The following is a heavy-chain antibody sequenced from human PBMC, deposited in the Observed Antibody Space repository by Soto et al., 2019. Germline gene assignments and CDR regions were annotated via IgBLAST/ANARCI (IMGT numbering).Heavy chain of an antibody. CDR3: AHRPRGYSYHFDY. D-gene: IGHD5-18*01. Sequence: QITLKEYGPTLVKPTQTLTLTCTFSGFSLTTRRVGVGWIRQPPGKALEWLALIYWDDDEGYSPSLKSRLTISKDTSKNQVVLTLTNMEPVDTATYYSAHRPRGYSYHFDYWGQGTLVTVSS. CDR2: IYWDDDE. CDR1: GFSLTTRRVG. V-gene: IGHV2-5*02. J-gene: IGHJ4*02.